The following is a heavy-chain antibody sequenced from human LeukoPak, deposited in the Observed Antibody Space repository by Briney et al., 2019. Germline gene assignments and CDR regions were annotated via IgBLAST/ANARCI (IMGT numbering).Heavy chain of an antibody. CDR3: ARMVRESDY. V-gene: IGHV3-7*01. J-gene: IGHJ4*02. D-gene: IGHD3-10*01. Sequence: GGSLRLSCAASGFTFSHYWMGWVRQAPGKGLEWVANINQDGSEKYYVDSVKGRFTISRDNAKNSLYLQMNSLSGEDAAVYYCARMVRESDYWGQGTLVTVSS. CDR2: INQDGSEK. CDR1: GFTFSHYW.